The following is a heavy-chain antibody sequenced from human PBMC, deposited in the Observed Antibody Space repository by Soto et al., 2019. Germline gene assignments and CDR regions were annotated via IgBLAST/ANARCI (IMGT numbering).Heavy chain of an antibody. J-gene: IGHJ4*02. CDR1: GGSISSSSYY. CDR3: ARHSRYCSDYICYSFDY. CDR2: IFFNGAT. V-gene: IGHV4-39*01. D-gene: IGHD2-15*01. Sequence: PSETLSLTCTVSGGSISSSSYYWGWIRQPPGKGLEWIGSIFFNGATFFNPSLKSRVTISVDTSKNQFSLKLKSVTAADTAVYYCARHSRYCSDYICYSFDYWGQGTLVTRLL.